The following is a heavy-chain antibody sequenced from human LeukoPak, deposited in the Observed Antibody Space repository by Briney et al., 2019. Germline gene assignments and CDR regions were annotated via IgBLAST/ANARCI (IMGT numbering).Heavy chain of an antibody. V-gene: IGHV3-74*01. CDR3: ARAPEYYYMDV. J-gene: IGHJ6*03. Sequence: GGSLRLSCAASGFTFSSYGMHWVRQAPGKGLVWVSRINTDGSSTSYADSVKGRFTISRDNAKNTLYLQMNSLRAEDTAVYYCARAPEYYYMDVWGKGTTVTVSS. CDR1: GFTFSSYG. CDR2: INTDGSST.